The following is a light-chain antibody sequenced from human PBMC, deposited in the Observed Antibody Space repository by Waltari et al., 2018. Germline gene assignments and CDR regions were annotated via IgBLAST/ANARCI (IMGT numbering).Light chain of an antibody. CDR3: CSYAGSSTFYV. J-gene: IGLJ1*01. CDR1: SSDVAGYNY. Sequence: QSALTQPASASGSPGQPITIPCTGTSSDVAGYNYVSWYQQHPGKAPTLMIYVVSKRPSGVSNRFSGSKSGNTASLTISGLQAEDEADYYCCSYAGSSTFYVFGTGTKVTVL. V-gene: IGLV2-23*02. CDR2: VVS.